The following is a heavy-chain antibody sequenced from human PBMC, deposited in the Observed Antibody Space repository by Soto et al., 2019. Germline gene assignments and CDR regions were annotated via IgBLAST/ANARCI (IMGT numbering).Heavy chain of an antibody. CDR1: GFSLSTSGVG. CDR3: ARTYSSGWYSHFDY. CDR2: IYWNDDK. Sequence: QITLKESGPTLVKPTQTLTLTCTFSGFSLSTSGVGVGWIRQPPGKALEWLALIYWNDDKRYSPSLKSRLTITKDTYKNQVVLTMTNMDPVDTATYYCARTYSSGWYSHFDYWGQGTLVTVSS. D-gene: IGHD6-19*01. J-gene: IGHJ4*02. V-gene: IGHV2-5*01.